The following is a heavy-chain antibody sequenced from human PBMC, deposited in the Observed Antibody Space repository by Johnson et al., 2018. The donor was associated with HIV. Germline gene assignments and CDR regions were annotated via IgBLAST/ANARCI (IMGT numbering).Heavy chain of an antibody. Sequence: QEQLVESGGGVVQPGRSLRLSCAASGFTFSSYAMHWVRQAPGKGLEWVAVISYDGSNKYYADSVKGRFTISRDNSKKTVYLQMSSLRAEDAAVYYCARDVGDGYNRWGAIDFWGQGTLVTVSS. D-gene: IGHD5-24*01. J-gene: IGHJ3*01. CDR2: ISYDGSNK. CDR3: ARDVGDGYNRWGAIDF. V-gene: IGHV3-30-3*01. CDR1: GFTFSSYA.